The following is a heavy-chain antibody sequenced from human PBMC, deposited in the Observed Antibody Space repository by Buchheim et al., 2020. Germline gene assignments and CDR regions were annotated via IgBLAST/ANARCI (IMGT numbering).Heavy chain of an antibody. D-gene: IGHD6-6*01. V-gene: IGHV3-11*03. CDR1: GGSISSSN. J-gene: IGHJ6*03. CDR3: AKTARPGSYYYMDV. CDR2: ISSSSSYT. Sequence: QVQLQESGPGLVKPSGTLSLTCAVSGGSISSSNWWSWVRQAPGKGLEWVSYISSSSSYTNYADSVKGRFTISRDNAKNSLYLQMNSLRAEDTAVYYCAKTARPGSYYYMDVWGKGTT.